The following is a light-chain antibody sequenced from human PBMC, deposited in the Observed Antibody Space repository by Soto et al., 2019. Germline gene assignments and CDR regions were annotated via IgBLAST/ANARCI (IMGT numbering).Light chain of an antibody. CDR3: HQRSDGPLT. Sequence: EIGVTQCPSTLSLSPGERATLSCRASQGVXSYFAWFQQKPGQAPRFLXSATSNRATGSPARLSGSGSGTDFTLTITSLEPEDFAIYYFHQRSDGPLTFGGGTKVDIK. J-gene: IGKJ4*02. CDR1: QGVXSY. CDR2: ATS. V-gene: IGKV3-11*01.